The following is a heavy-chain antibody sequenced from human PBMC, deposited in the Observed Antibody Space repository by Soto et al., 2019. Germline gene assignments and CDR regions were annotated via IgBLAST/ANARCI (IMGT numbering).Heavy chain of an antibody. CDR1: GCTFSSYH. Sequence: QVQLVESGGGVVQPGKSLRLSCAASGCTFSSYHMHWVRQAPGKGLGWVALISYDGSDKYYADSVKGRFIISRDNSKDTHSLQMDSLRAEDTAVYYWVRVIVVVPGTGRLDPWGQGTLVTASS. D-gene: IGHD2-15*01. V-gene: IGHV3-30*03. CDR3: VRVIVVVPGTGRLDP. J-gene: IGHJ5*02. CDR2: ISYDGSDK.